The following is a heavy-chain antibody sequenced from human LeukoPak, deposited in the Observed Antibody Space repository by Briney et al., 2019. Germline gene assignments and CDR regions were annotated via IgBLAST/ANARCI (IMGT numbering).Heavy chain of an antibody. D-gene: IGHD1-20*01. CDR1: GGSISSGGYS. CDR2: IYHSGST. J-gene: IGHJ4*02. V-gene: IGHV4-30-2*01. Sequence: PSQTLSLTCAVSGGSISSGGYSWSWIRQPPGKGLEWIGYIYHSGSTYYNPSLKSRVTISVDRSKNQFSLKLSSVTAADTAVYYCARGSYMTGIDYWGQGTLVTVSS. CDR3: ARGSYMTGIDY.